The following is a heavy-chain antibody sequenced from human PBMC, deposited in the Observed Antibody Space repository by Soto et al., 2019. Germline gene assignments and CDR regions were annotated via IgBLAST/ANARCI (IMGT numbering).Heavy chain of an antibody. CDR3: VSVLLWGRPDV. J-gene: IGHJ6*04. CDR2: ISGSGGST. CDR1: GFTFSSYA. Sequence: EVQLLESGGGLVQLAGSLRLFCAASGFTFSSYAMSWVRQAPGKGLEWVSAISGSGGSTYYADSVKGRFTISRDNSKNTLSLQMNSLRAEDTDVYYCVSVLLWGRPDVWGKGTTVTVSS. V-gene: IGHV3-23*01. D-gene: IGHD3-10*01.